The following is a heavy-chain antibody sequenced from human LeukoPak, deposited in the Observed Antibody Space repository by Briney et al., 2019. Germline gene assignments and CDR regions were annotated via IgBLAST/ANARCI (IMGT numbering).Heavy chain of an antibody. V-gene: IGHV3-53*01. CDR3: AKYRTGPPYGLDV. CDR1: GFTVSSNY. J-gene: IGHJ6*02. CDR2: IYSGGTT. D-gene: IGHD5-12*01. Sequence: PGGSLTLSCAASGFTVSSNYMSWVRQPPGKGLEWVSVIYSGGTTFYADSVKGRFTISRDNSKNTLYLQINGLRAEDTATYYCAKYRTGPPYGLDVWGQGTTVTVSS.